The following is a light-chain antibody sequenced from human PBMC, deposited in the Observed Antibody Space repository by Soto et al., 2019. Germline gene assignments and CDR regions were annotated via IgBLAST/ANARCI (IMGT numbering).Light chain of an antibody. CDR2: DAS. J-gene: IGKJ3*01. CDR3: QQFNSYPIT. V-gene: IGKV1-13*02. Sequence: AIQLTQSPSSLSASVGDRVTITCRASQGISSALAWYQQKPGKAPKLLIYDASSLESGVPSRFSSSGAGKALTLTISSLQPEDLSAYYCQQFNSYPITFGPGKQVEIQ. CDR1: QGISSA.